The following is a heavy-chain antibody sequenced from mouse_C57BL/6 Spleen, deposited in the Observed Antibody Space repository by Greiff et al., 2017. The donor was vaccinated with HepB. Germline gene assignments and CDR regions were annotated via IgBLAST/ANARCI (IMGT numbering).Heavy chain of an antibody. CDR2: IRNKANGYTT. D-gene: IGHD2-4*01. CDR3: ARWAYYDYDGAWFAY. CDR1: GFTFTDYY. Sequence: DVKLVESGGGLVQPGGSLSLSCAASGFTFTDYYMSWVRQPPGKALEWLGFIRNKANGYTTEYSASVKGRFTISRDNSQSIRYLQMNALRAEDSATYYCARWAYYDYDGAWFAYWGQGTLVTVSA. J-gene: IGHJ3*01. V-gene: IGHV7-3*01.